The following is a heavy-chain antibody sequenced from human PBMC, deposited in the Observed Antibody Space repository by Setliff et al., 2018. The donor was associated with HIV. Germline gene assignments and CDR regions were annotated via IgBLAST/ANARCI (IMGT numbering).Heavy chain of an antibody. V-gene: IGHV3-7*01. CDR1: GFTFSRYW. CDR3: ARSLWGFVRNAAFEI. J-gene: IGHJ3*02. CDR2: INQDGSDK. Sequence: PGGSLRLSCADSGFTFSRYWMAWARQAPGKGPEWLANINQDGSDKYYMYSVKGRFTISRDNAKNSLYLQMNSLRVEDSAVYYRARSLWGFVRNAAFEIWGQGTMVTVSS. D-gene: IGHD3-16*01.